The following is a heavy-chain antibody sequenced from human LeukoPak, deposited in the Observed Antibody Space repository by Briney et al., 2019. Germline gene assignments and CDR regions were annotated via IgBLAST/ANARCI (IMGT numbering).Heavy chain of an antibody. CDR1: TYTSSEYS. D-gene: IGHD1/OR15-1a*01. Sequence: ASVKVSCKASTYTSSEYSINWVRQAPGQGLEWMGWINTNTGNPTYAQGFTGRFVFSLDTSVSTAYLQIYSLKTEDTAVYYCARARRTYWFDQWGQGTLVTVSS. V-gene: IGHV7-4-1*01. CDR2: INTNTGNP. CDR3: ARARRTYWFDQ. J-gene: IGHJ5*02.